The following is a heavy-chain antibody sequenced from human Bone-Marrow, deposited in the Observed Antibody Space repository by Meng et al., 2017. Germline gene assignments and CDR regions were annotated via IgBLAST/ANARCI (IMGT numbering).Heavy chain of an antibody. Sequence: SETLSLTCAVSGYSISSGYYWGWIRQPPGKGLEWIGSIYHSGSTYYNPSLKSRVTISVDTSKNQFSLKLSPVTAADTAVYYCARVGSGLSNSSGWYLVYWGQGTLVTVSS. CDR3: ARVGSGLSNSSGWYLVY. V-gene: IGHV4-38-2*01. CDR1: GYSISSGYY. D-gene: IGHD6-19*01. CDR2: IYHSGST. J-gene: IGHJ4*02.